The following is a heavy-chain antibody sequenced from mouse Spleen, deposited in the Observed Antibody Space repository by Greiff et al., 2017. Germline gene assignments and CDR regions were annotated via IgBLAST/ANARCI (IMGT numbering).Heavy chain of an antibody. Sequence: EVKLVESGGGLAQPGGSLKLSCATSGFTFSDYYMYWVRQTPEKRLEWVAYISNGGGSTYYPDTVKGRFTISRDNAKNTLYLQMSRLKSEDTAMYYCARPHYYGSSYGYYAMDYWGQGTSVTVSS. J-gene: IGHJ4*01. CDR1: GFTFSDYY. CDR3: ARPHYYGSSYGYYAMDY. CDR2: ISNGGGST. V-gene: IGHV5-12*02. D-gene: IGHD1-1*01.